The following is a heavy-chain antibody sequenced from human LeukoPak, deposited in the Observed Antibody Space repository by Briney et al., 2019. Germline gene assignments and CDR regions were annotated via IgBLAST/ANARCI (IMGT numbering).Heavy chain of an antibody. CDR3: ARTPYSSGWHNFDY. J-gene: IGHJ4*02. D-gene: IGHD6-19*01. CDR2: ISSSSSYI. CDR1: GFTFSSYS. Sequence: GWSLRLSCAASGFTFSSYSMNWVRQAPGKGLEWVTSISSSSSYIYYADSVKGRFTISRDNAKNSLYLQMNSLRAEDTAVYYCARTPYSSGWHNFDYWGQGTLVTVSS. V-gene: IGHV3-21*01.